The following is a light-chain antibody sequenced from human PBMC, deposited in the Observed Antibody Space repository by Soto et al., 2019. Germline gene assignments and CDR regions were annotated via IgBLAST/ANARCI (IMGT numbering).Light chain of an antibody. V-gene: IGKV1-5*01. CDR2: DAS. J-gene: IGKJ2*01. CDR1: QSISSW. CDR3: QQYNSYSPYT. Sequence: DIQMTQSPSTLSASVGDRVTITCRASQSISSWLAWYQQKPGKAPKLLIYDASSLESGVPSRFSGSGSGTEFTLTIRSLQPDDFGTYYWQQYNSYSPYTFGQGTKLEIK.